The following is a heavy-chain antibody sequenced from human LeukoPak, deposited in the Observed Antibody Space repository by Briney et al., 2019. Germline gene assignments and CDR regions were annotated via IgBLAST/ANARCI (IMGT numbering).Heavy chain of an antibody. CDR3: ARKFLGSRGYYFDY. CDR2: LNPNTVNT. J-gene: IGHJ4*02. D-gene: IGHD3-10*01. CDR1: GYTFTSYD. Sequence: GASVKVSCKASGYTFTSYDINWVRQATGQGLEWMGWLNPNTVNTGVPQNFQDGVTNTRDPSISTAYMKLSSLRSDDTAVYYCARKFLGSRGYYFDYWGQGTLVTVSS. V-gene: IGHV1-8*01.